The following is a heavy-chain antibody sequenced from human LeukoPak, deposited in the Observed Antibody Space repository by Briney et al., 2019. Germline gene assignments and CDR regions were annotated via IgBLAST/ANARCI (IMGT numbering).Heavy chain of an antibody. Sequence: SVKVSCKASGGTFSSYAISWVRQAPGQGLEWMGGIIPIFGTANYAQKFQGRVTITADESTSTAYMELSSLRSEDTAVYYCARMYYYDSSGYSYFDYWGQGTLVTVSS. J-gene: IGHJ4*02. CDR1: GGTFSSYA. CDR3: ARMYYYDSSGYSYFDY. V-gene: IGHV1-69*13. CDR2: IIPIFGTA. D-gene: IGHD3-22*01.